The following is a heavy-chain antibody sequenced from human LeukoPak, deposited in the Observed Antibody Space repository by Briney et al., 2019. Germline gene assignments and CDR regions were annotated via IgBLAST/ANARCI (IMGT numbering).Heavy chain of an antibody. CDR1: GLTFDDYG. D-gene: IGHD6-19*01. CDR3: AREQNRFAVAGPSYFDY. CDR2: INWNGDST. Sequence: GGSLTLSCAAAGLTFDDYGMSWVRQAPGKGLELVSGINWNGDSTGYADSVKGRFTISSDNAKNSLYLQMNRLSAEYTTMYYCAREQNRFAVAGPSYFDYWGQGTLVTVSS. J-gene: IGHJ4*02. V-gene: IGHV3-20*04.